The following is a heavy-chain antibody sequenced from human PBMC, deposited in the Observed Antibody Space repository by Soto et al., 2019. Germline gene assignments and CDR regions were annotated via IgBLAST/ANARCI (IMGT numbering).Heavy chain of an antibody. J-gene: IGHJ4*02. CDR1: GGTFSSYA. CDR3: ARSPRYYYESSGYPYLYYFDY. Sequence: QVQLVQSGAEVKKPGSSVKVSCKASGGTFSSYAISWVRQAPGQGLEWMGGIIPIFGTANYAQKFQGRVTITADESTSTAYMELSSLRSEDTAVYYCARSPRYYYESSGYPYLYYFDYWGQGTLVTVSS. V-gene: IGHV1-69*01. CDR2: IIPIFGTA. D-gene: IGHD3-22*01.